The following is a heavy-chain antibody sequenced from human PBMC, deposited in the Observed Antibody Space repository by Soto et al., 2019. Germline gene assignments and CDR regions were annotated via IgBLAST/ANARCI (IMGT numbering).Heavy chain of an antibody. D-gene: IGHD3-3*01. V-gene: IGHV3-7*01. CDR1: GFTFSSYW. J-gene: IGHJ6*02. Sequence: PGGSLRLSCAASGFTFSSYWTSWVRQAPGKGLEWVANIKQDGSEKYYVDSVKGRFTISRDNAKNSLYLQMNSLRAEDTAVYYCASYDFWSGDYYYYGMDVWGQGTTVTVSS. CDR3: ASYDFWSGDYYYYGMDV. CDR2: IKQDGSEK.